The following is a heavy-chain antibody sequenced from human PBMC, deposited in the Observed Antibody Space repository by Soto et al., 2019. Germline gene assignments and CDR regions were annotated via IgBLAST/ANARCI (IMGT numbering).Heavy chain of an antibody. CDR3: ARGGPQFCSITSCYIDY. CDR2: IKQDGSEK. Sequence: GGSLRLSCAASGFTLSRHWMSWVRQAPGKGLEWVANIKQDGSEKYYVDSVKGRFTISRDNAKNSLYLQMNSLEVEDTAVYYSARGGPQFCSITSCYIDYWGQGTLVTVSS. CDR1: GFTLSRHW. V-gene: IGHV3-7*01. J-gene: IGHJ4*02. D-gene: IGHD2-2*02.